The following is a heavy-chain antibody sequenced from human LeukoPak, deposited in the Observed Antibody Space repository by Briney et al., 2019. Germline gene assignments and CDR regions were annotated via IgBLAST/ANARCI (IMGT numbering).Heavy chain of an antibody. J-gene: IGHJ4*02. Sequence: GGSLTPSCAASGFTFSSYSMNWVRQAPGVGLEGASDISSSSSTIYYADSVKVRFTISRDNAKNSLYLQLNSLRAEGTTVDYCLGRSRDGKTYVEHWGQGTLVTVSS. CDR3: LGRSRDGKTYVEH. D-gene: IGHD5-24*01. CDR2: ISSSSSTI. V-gene: IGHV3-48*01. CDR1: GFTFSSYS.